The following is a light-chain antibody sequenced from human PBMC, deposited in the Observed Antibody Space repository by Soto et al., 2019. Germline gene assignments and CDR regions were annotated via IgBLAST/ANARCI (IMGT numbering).Light chain of an antibody. Sequence: EIVLTQSPVTLSLSPGERATLSCRASQRITSNFLAWFQQKAGLAPRLLIYGASTRASGVPDRFSGGGSGTDFVITISRLEPEDFAVYYCQQYGRSPFTFGQGTKLQIK. CDR2: GAS. CDR3: QQYGRSPFT. V-gene: IGKV3-20*01. J-gene: IGKJ2*01. CDR1: QRITSNF.